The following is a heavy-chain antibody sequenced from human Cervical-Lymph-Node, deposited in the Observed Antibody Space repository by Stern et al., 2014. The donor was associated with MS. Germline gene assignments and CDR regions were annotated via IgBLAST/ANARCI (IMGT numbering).Heavy chain of an antibody. Sequence: QVQLVQSGSELKKPGASVKVSCKASGYTFTTYSMNWVRQAPGQGLEWMGWINTKTGSPTYAQGFTGRFVFSLDTSVGTAYLQVSNLKADDIAVYYCASGTFLDFWGQGTLVTVSS. CDR1: GYTFTTYS. D-gene: IGHD1-14*01. J-gene: IGHJ4*02. V-gene: IGHV7-4-1*02. CDR2: INTKTGSP. CDR3: ASGTFLDF.